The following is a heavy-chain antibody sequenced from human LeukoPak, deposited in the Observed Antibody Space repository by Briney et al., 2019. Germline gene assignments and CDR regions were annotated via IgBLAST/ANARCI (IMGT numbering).Heavy chain of an antibody. CDR3: ARDDSSGYDY. CDR2: IDPSDSYT. Sequence: GESLKISCKGSGYGFTNYWISWVRQMPGKGLEWMGRIDPSDSYTNYSPSFQGHVTISTGKSISTAYLQWSSLKASDTAMYYCARDDSSGYDYWGQGTLVTVSS. CDR1: GYGFTNYW. D-gene: IGHD3-22*01. V-gene: IGHV5-10-1*01. J-gene: IGHJ4*02.